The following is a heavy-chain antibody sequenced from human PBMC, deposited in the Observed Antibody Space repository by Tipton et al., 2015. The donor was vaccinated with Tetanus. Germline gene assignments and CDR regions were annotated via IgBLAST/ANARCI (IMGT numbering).Heavy chain of an antibody. V-gene: IGHV3-30*03. J-gene: IGHJ4*02. Sequence: SLRLSCAASGFTFSDYYMTWIRQAPGKGLEWLATISADGTAEHYADSVRGRFPISRDNSKNTLYLQMNSLTTEDTATYYCTRQEDGIDYWGQGTPVTVSS. CDR2: ISADGTAE. D-gene: IGHD1-14*01. CDR3: TRQEDGIDY. CDR1: GFTFSDYY.